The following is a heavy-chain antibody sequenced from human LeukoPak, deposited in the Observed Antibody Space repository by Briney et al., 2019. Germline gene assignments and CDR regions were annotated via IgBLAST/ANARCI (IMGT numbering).Heavy chain of an antibody. V-gene: IGHV4-61*01. CDR3: ARDRGPPHYGMDV. D-gene: IGHD3-10*01. CDR2: IYYSGST. CDR1: GGSVSSGSYY. J-gene: IGHJ6*02. Sequence: SETLSLTCTVSGGSVSSGSYYWSWIRQPPGKGLEWIGYIYYSGSTNYNPSLKSRVTISVDTSKNQFSLKLSSVIAADTAVYYCARDRGPPHYGMDVWGQGTTVTVSS.